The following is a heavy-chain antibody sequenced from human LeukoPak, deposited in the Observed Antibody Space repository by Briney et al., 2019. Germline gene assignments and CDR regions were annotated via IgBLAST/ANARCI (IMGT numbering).Heavy chain of an antibody. V-gene: IGHV3-53*01. Sequence: GGSLRLSCAASGFTVNSNYMNWVRQAPGKGLEWVSVLYSGGRTYYADSVKGRFTISRDTSKNTLYLQVNSLRAEDTAVYYCARGGGYYPIDYWGQGTLVTVSS. J-gene: IGHJ4*02. D-gene: IGHD2-15*01. CDR1: GFTVNSNY. CDR3: ARGGGYYPIDY. CDR2: LYSGGRT.